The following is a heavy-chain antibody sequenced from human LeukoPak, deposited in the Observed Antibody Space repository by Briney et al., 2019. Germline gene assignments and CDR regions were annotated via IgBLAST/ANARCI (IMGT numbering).Heavy chain of an antibody. CDR2: INSDGSTT. J-gene: IGHJ5*02. V-gene: IGHV3-74*01. CDR3: ARGPGYSSSWYGTDL. D-gene: IGHD6-13*01. CDR1: GFTLSSYW. Sequence: GESLRLSCAASGFTLSSYWMHWVRQAPGKGLVWVSRINSDGSTTNYADSVKGRFTISRDNAKNTLYLQMDSLRAEDTAVYYCARGPGYSSSWYGTDLWGQGALVTVSS.